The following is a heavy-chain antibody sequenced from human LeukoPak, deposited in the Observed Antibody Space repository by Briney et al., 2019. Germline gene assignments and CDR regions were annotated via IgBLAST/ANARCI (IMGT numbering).Heavy chain of an antibody. CDR3: AGHPTGILCFGEWSFDY. CDR2: ISGSGGST. J-gene: IGHJ4*02. CDR1: GFTFSSYA. Sequence: GGSLRLSCAASGFTFSSYAMSWVRQAPGKGLEWVSAISGSGGSTYYADSVKGRFTISRDNSKNTLYLQMNSLRAEDTAVYYCAGHPTGILCFGEWSFDYWGQGTLVTVSS. V-gene: IGHV3-23*01. D-gene: IGHD3-10*01.